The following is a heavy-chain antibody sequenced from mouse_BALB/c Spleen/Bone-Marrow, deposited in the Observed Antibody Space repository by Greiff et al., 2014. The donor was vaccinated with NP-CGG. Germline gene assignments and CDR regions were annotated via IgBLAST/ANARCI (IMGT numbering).Heavy chain of an antibody. CDR2: ISSGGSYT. CDR1: RFTFSNYG. V-gene: IGHV5-6*01. Sequence: EVQLVESGGDLVKPGGSLRLSCAASRFTFSNYGMSWVRQTPDKRLEWVATISSGGSYTYYPDSLKGRFTISRDNAKNTLYLQMSSLKSEDTAMYYCASPHYYNSSPWWYFDVWGAGTTVTVSS. D-gene: IGHD1-1*01. J-gene: IGHJ1*01. CDR3: ASPHYYNSSPWWYFDV.